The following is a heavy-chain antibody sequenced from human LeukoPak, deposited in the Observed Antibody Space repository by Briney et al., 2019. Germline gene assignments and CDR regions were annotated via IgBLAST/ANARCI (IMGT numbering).Heavy chain of an antibody. Sequence: SETLSLTCAVYGGSFSGYYWSWIRQPPGKGLEWIGEINHSGSTNYNPSLKSRVTISVDMSRNQFSLKLSSVTAADTAVYYCAGTTYYYDSSGYFDYWGQGTLVTVSS. D-gene: IGHD3-22*01. J-gene: IGHJ4*02. CDR3: AGTTYYYDSSGYFDY. CDR2: INHSGST. CDR1: GGSFSGYY. V-gene: IGHV4-34*01.